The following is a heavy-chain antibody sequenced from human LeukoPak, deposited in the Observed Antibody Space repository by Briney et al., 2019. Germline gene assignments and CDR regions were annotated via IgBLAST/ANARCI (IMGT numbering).Heavy chain of an antibody. J-gene: IGHJ4*02. V-gene: IGHV1-24*01. CDR3: AIMDDSSGYYPAPFDY. CDR1: GYTLTELS. Sequence: ASVKVSCKVSGYTLTELSMHWVRQAPGKGLEWMGGFDPEDGETIYAQKFQGRVTITADKSTSTAYMELSSLRSEDTAVYYCAIMDDSSGYYPAPFDYWGQGTLVTVSS. D-gene: IGHD3-22*01. CDR2: FDPEDGET.